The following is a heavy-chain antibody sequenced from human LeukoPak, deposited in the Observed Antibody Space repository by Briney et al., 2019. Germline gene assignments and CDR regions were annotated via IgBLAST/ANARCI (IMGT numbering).Heavy chain of an antibody. V-gene: IGHV3-30*02. J-gene: IGHJ6*03. CDR2: IRNDGSKN. D-gene: IGHD6-13*01. CDR3: AKRLLAVAGTSGPRYYYYYMDV. Sequence: SRTLSWAVAALTFTTYGMHWDRPPPGNWLEWVAFIRNDGSKNYYADSMKGSFTISTDNCKNTLYLQMDGLRGEDTAVYYCAKRLLAVAGTSGPRYYYYYMDVWGKGTTVTISS. CDR1: ALTFTTYG.